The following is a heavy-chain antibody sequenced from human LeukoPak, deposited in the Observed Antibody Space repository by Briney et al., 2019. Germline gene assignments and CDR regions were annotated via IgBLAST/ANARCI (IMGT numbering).Heavy chain of an antibody. CDR1: GFTFSSYS. Sequence: GGSLRLSCAASGFTFSSYSMNWVRQAPGQGLEWVSYISSSSSTIYYADSVKGRFTISRDNAKNSLYLQMNSLRAEDTAVYYCARDFYPAYYYDSSGYYPDYWGQGTLVTVSS. J-gene: IGHJ4*02. V-gene: IGHV3-48*01. CDR2: ISSSSSTI. CDR3: ARDFYPAYYYDSSGYYPDY. D-gene: IGHD3-22*01.